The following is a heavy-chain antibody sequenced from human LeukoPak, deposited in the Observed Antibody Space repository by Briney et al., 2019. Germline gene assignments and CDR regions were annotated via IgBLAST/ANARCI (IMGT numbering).Heavy chain of an antibody. V-gene: IGHV3-23*01. D-gene: IGHD6-19*01. J-gene: IGHJ4*02. CDR1: GFTFSSYA. CDR3: AKSKEQWLINYFDY. Sequence: PGGSLRLSCAASGFTFSSYAMSWVRQAPGKGLEWVSAISGSGGSTYYADSVKGRFTISRDNSKSTLYLQMNSLRAEDTAVYYCAKSKEQWLINYFDYWGQGTLVTVSS. CDR2: ISGSGGST.